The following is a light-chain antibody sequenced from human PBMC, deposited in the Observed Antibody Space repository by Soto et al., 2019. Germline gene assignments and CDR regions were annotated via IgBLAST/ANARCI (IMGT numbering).Light chain of an antibody. CDR3: CSYAGIYTFYV. Sequence: SVLTQPRSVSGSPGHSVTISCPGTSSDVGGYNYVSWYQQHPGKAPKLMIYDVTKRPSGVPDRFSGSKSGNTASLTISGLQAEDEADYYCCSYAGIYTFYVFGTG. CDR1: SSDVGGYNY. CDR2: DVT. J-gene: IGLJ1*01. V-gene: IGLV2-11*01.